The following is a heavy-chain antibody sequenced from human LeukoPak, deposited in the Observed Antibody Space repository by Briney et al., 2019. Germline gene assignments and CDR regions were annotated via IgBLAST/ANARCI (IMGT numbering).Heavy chain of an antibody. CDR3: VKDNPLDY. CDR2: IRYDGNSK. D-gene: IGHD1-14*01. V-gene: IGHV3-30*02. Sequence: GGSLRLSCGASGFTFSNYGMLWVRQAPGKGLDWVAFIRYDGNSKLYADSVKGRFTTSRDNSKNTLYLHINSLRAEDTAVYYCVKDNPLDYWGQGTLVIVSS. J-gene: IGHJ4*02. CDR1: GFTFSNYG.